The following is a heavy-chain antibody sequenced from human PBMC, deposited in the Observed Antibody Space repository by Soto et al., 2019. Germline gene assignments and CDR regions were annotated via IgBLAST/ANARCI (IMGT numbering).Heavy chain of an antibody. V-gene: IGHV3-30-3*01. D-gene: IGHD6-6*01. J-gene: IGHJ4*02. CDR3: ARDLSSSSDVIGY. CDR1: GFTFSSYA. Sequence: QVQLVESGGGVVQPGRSLRLSCAASGFTFSSYAMHWVRQAPGKGLEWVAVISYDGSNKYYADSVKGRFTISRDNSKNTLYLQMNSLRAEDTAVYYCARDLSSSSDVIGYWGQGTLVTVSS. CDR2: ISYDGSNK.